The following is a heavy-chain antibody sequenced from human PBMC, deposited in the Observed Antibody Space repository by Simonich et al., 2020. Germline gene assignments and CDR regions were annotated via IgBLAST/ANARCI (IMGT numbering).Heavy chain of an antibody. CDR1: GYTFTSYG. D-gene: IGHD2-15*01. V-gene: IGHV1-18*01. CDR3: ARASRGTWWYYYFDY. J-gene: IGHJ4*02. Sequence: QVQLVQSGAEVKKPGASVKVSCKASGYTFTSYGISWVRQAPGQGLEWMGWISPNNGNTNYAQKLQGSVTMTTDTSTSTAYMELRSLRSDDTAVYYCARASRGTWWYYYFDYWGQGTLVTVSS. CDR2: ISPNNGNT.